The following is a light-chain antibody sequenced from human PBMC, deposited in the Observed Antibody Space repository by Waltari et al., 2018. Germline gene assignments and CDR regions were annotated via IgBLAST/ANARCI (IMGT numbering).Light chain of an antibody. V-gene: IGLV2-23*02. CDR3: CSYAGSNNLM. J-gene: IGLJ3*02. CDR2: EVT. CDR1: SSDVGSYNL. Sequence: QSALTQPASVSGSPGQSITISCTGTSSDVGSYNLVSWYQQYPGKAPKRLIYEVTKRPSGVSDCFSGSKSGNTASLTISGLQAEDESDYYCCSYAGSNNLMFGGGTTLTVL.